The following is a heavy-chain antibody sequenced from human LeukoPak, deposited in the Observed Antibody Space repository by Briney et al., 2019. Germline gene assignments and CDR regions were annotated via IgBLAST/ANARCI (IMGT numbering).Heavy chain of an antibody. J-gene: IGHJ6*02. CDR1: GYTFTTYA. Sequence: ASVKVSCKASGYTFTTYAMHWVRQAPGQRLEWMGWINAGNGNTKYSQKFQGRVTITRDTSASIAYMELSNLRSEDTSVYYCARGSFYYFYGMDAWGQGTTVTVSS. CDR2: INAGNGNT. V-gene: IGHV1-3*01. CDR3: ARGSFYYFYGMDA.